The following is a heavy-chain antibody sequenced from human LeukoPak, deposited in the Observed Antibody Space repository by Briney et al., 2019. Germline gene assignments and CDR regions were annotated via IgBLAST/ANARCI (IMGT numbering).Heavy chain of an antibody. D-gene: IGHD2-21*01. CDR1: GYTFTSYG. J-gene: IGHJ4*02. Sequence: ASVKVSCKASGYTFTSYGISWVRQAPGQGLEWMGWISAYNGNTNYAQKLQGRVTMTTDTSTSTAYMELRSLRSDDTAVYYCARSCGGDCYSGSDYWGQGTLVTVSS. CDR3: ARSCGGDCYSGSDY. CDR2: ISAYNGNT. V-gene: IGHV1-18*01.